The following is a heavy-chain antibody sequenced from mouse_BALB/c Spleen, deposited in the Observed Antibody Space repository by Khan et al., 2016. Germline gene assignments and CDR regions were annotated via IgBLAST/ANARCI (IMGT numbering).Heavy chain of an antibody. CDR1: GDSITSGY. CDR3: ARRITTAPYAIDY. Sequence: VQLKESGPSLVKPSQTLSLTCSVTGDSITSGYWNWIRKFPGNKLEYMGYISYSGSTYYNQSLKSRISITRDTSKNQYYLQLNSVTTEVSATYYCARRITTAPYAIDYWGHGTSVTVSS. CDR2: ISYSGST. V-gene: IGHV3-8*02. D-gene: IGHD1-2*01. J-gene: IGHJ4*01.